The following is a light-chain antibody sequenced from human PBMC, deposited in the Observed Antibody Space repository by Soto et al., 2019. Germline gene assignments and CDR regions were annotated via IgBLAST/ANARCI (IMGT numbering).Light chain of an antibody. Sequence: IQMAQSPSTPSAAVGDRVTSDCRASQSISTWLAWYQQKPGKAPKLLIYDASSLESGVPSRFSGSGSGTEFTLTISSLQPDDFATYYCQQYNSYAWTFGQGTKVDIK. CDR2: DAS. V-gene: IGKV1-5*01. CDR3: QQYNSYAWT. J-gene: IGKJ1*01. CDR1: QSISTW.